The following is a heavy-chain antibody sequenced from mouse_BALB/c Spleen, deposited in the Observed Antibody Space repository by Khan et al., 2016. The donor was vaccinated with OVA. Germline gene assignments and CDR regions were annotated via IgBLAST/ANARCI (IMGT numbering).Heavy chain of an antibody. CDR2: IYPGSGST. D-gene: IGHD2-12*01. CDR3: ARRYDGAWFAY. CDR1: GYTFSDYV. V-gene: IGHV1-77*01. Sequence: QVQLQQSGPELVKPGASVKMSCKASGYTFSDYVISWVKLRPGQGLEWIGEIYPGSGSTYYNEKFKGKATLTADKSSNTACMQLSSLTAVDSAVYFCARRYDGAWFAYWGQGTRVTVS. J-gene: IGHJ3*01.